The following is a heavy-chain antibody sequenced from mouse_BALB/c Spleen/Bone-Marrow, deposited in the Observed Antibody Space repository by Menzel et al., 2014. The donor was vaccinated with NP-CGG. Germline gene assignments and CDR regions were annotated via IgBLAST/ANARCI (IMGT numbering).Heavy chain of an antibody. J-gene: IGHJ4*01. CDR2: ISGGGSYT. CDR3: ARGHYRYDAYAMDY. Sequence: EVMLAESGGGLVKPGGSLKLSCAASGFTFSSYGMSWVRQTPEKRLEWVATISGGGSYTYYPDSVKGRFTISRDNAKNNLYLQMSSRRSEDTALYYCARGHYRYDAYAMDYWGQGTSVTVSS. CDR1: GFTFSSYG. V-gene: IGHV5-9-2*01. D-gene: IGHD2-14*01.